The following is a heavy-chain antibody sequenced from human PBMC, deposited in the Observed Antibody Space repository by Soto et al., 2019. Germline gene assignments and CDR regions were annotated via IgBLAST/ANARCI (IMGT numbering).Heavy chain of an antibody. CDR1: GDSVSSNSAA. J-gene: IGHJ6*02. CDR3: ARAEPPPAHNYYYGMDV. CDR2: TYYRSKWYN. V-gene: IGHV6-1*01. Sequence: QSQTLSLTCAISGDSVSSNSAAWNWIRQSPSRGLEWLGRTYYRSKWYNDYAVSVKSRITINPDTSKNQFSLQLNSVTPEDTAVYYCARAEPPPAHNYYYGMDVWGQGTTVTVSS. D-gene: IGHD1-1*01.